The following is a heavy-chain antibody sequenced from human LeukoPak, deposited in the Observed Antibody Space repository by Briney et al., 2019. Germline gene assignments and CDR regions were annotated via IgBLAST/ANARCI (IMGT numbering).Heavy chain of an antibody. CDR3: AKRGVVIRVILVGFHKAAYYFDS. CDR1: GITLSNYG. Sequence: PGGSLRLSCAVSGITLSNYGMSWVRQAPGKGLEWVAGISDSGGSTSYADSVKGRFTISRDNPKSTLYLQMNSLRAEYTAVYFCAKRGVVIRVILVGFHKAAYYFDSWGQGALVTVSS. J-gene: IGHJ4*02. CDR2: ISDSGGST. D-gene: IGHD3-22*01. V-gene: IGHV3-23*01.